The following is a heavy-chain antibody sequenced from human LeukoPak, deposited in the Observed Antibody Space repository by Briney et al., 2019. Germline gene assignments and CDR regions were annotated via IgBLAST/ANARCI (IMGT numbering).Heavy chain of an antibody. CDR3: ARENVDGHNNGVDY. CDR1: GGSFSGYY. CDR2: INHSGST. V-gene: IGHV4-34*01. Sequence: SETLSLTCAVSGGSFSGYYWSWIRQPPGKGLEWIGEINHSGSTNYNPSLKSRVTISVDTSKNQFSLKLSSVTAADTAVYYCARENVDGHNNGVDYWGQGTLVTVSS. D-gene: IGHD5-24*01. J-gene: IGHJ4*02.